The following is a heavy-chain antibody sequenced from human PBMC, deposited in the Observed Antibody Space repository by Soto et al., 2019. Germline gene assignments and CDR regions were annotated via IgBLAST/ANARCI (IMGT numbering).Heavy chain of an antibody. D-gene: IGHD6-19*01. CDR1: GFSLSNGKVG. Sequence: HVTLKESGPVLVKPTETLTLTCTVPGFSLSNGKVGVSWIRQPPGKALEWLAHIFSNDEKSYRTSLKSRLTISEDPSKSQVVLTMTNVDPVDTATYYCARILFGRSVAGGYFYMDVWGKGTTVTVSS. CDR2: IFSNDEK. J-gene: IGHJ6*03. V-gene: IGHV2-26*01. CDR3: ARILFGRSVAGGYFYMDV.